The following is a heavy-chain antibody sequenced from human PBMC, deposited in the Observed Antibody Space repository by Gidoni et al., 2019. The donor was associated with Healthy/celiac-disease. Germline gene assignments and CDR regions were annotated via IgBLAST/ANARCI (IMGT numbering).Heavy chain of an antibody. CDR1: GCTVSSNY. V-gene: IGHV3-66*01. CDR2: IYSGGST. D-gene: IGHD5-12*01. Sequence: EVKLVESGGGLVQPGGSRRLACAAAGCTVSSNYMSWVRQAPGKGLEWVSVIYSGGSTYYADSVKGRFTISRDNSKNTLYLQMNSLRAEDTAVYYCARDSTSMARFQHWGQGTLVTVSS. CDR3: ARDSTSMARFQH. J-gene: IGHJ1*01.